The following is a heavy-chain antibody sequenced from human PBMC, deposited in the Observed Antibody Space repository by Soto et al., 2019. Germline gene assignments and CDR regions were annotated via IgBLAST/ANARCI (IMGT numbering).Heavy chain of an antibody. CDR1: GGSISSSSYY. V-gene: IGHV4-39*01. CDR2: IYYSGST. J-gene: IGHJ4*02. CDR3: ARHRFPELGGYFDY. Sequence: PSETLSLTCTASGGSISSSSYYWGWIRQPPGKGLEWIGSIYYSGSTYSTPSLMSRVTISVDTSKNQFSLKLSSATAADTAVYYCARHRFPELGGYFDYWGRGTLVTVSS. D-gene: IGHD3-10*01.